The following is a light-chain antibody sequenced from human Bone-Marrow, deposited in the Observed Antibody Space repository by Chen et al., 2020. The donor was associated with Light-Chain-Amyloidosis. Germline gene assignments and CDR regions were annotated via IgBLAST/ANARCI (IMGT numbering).Light chain of an antibody. Sequence: SKELTQPPPWPVSPGQTARITGPGEHLPTNYAYWYQQKPGQAPVLVIHRETERPSGISERFPGSSSGTTATLTISGVQAEDEADYHCQSADSSGTYEVIFGGGTKLTVL. CDR1: HLPTNY. CDR2: RET. CDR3: QSADSSGTYEVI. J-gene: IGLJ2*01. V-gene: IGLV3-25*03.